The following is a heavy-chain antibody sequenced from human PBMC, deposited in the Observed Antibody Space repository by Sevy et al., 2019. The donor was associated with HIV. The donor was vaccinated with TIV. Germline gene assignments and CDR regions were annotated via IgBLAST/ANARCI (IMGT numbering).Heavy chain of an antibody. D-gene: IGHD3-10*01. CDR1: GFTFSTYA. CDR3: AKDRVSGTYYTGDFDY. CDR2: ISGSGGST. V-gene: IGHV3-23*01. Sequence: GESLKISCAASGFTFSTYAMTWVRQAPGKGLEWVSVISGSGGSTYYADSVKGRFTIPRDNSKNTLYLQMNSLRAEDTAVYYCAKDRVSGTYYTGDFDYWGQGTLVTVSS. J-gene: IGHJ4*02.